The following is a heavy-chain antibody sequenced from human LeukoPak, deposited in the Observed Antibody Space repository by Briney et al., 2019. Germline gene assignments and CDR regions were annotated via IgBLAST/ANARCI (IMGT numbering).Heavy chain of an antibody. CDR1: GYIFTNYW. CDR2: FNPRDSST. Sequence: GESLKISCKTSGYIFTNYWLAWVRQMPGKGLEWVGIFNPRDSSTRYSPSFQGQVTFSADNSISTAYLQWSSLRASDTAIYYCARHYGSAWFAHWGQRTQVAVSS. V-gene: IGHV5-51*01. CDR3: ARHYGSAWFAH. J-gene: IGHJ5*02. D-gene: IGHD6-25*01.